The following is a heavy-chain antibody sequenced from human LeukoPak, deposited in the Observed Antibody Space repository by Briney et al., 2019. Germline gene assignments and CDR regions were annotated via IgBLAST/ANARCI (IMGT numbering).Heavy chain of an antibody. J-gene: IGHJ1*01. CDR1: GGSISSGDYY. V-gene: IGHV4-30-4*08. D-gene: IGHD2-2*01. CDR3: AREGIVVVPAASRTEYFQH. CDR2: IYYSGST. Sequence: TSQTLSLTCTVSGGSISSGDYYWSWIRQPPGKGLEWIGSIYYSGSTYYNPSLKSRVTISVDTSKNQFSLKLSSVTAADTAVYYCAREGIVVVPAASRTEYFQHWGQGTLVTVSS.